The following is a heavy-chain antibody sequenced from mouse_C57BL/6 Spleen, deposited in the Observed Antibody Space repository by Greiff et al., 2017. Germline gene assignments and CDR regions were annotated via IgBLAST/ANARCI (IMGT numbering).Heavy chain of an antibody. J-gene: IGHJ3*01. V-gene: IGHV5-4*01. D-gene: IGHD3-3*01. CDR1: GFTFSSYA. CDR3: ARDGGGTRFAY. CDR2: ISDGGSYT. Sequence: EVKLVESGGGLVKPGGSLKLSCAASGFTFSSYAMSWVRQTPEKRLEWVATISDGGSYTYYPDNVKGRFTISRDNAKNNLYLLMSHLKSEDTAMYYCARDGGGTRFAYWGQGTLVTVSA.